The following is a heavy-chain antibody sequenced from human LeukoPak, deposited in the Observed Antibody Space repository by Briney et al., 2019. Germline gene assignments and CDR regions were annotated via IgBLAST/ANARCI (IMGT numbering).Heavy chain of an antibody. V-gene: IGHV6-1*01. CDR1: GDSVSSSSAA. J-gene: IGHJ3*02. Sequence: SQTLSLTCAISGDSVSSSSAAWSWIRQSPSGGLEWLGRTYYRSKWYNDYPVSVKSRISFNPDTSKNQFSLQLNSVTPEDTAVYYCARLDYRDYDAFDIWGQGTMVTVSS. D-gene: IGHD4-17*01. CDR3: ARLDYRDYDAFDI. CDR2: TYYRSKWYN.